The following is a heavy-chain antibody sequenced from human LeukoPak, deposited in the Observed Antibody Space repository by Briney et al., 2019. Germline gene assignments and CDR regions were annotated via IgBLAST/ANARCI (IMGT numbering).Heavy chain of an antibody. CDR2: LYHSGNT. Sequence: SETLSLTCTVSGSSISSNYYWDWIRQPPGKGLEWIGSLYHSGNTYYNPSLKSRVTISVDTSKNQFSLKLSSVTAADTAVYYCARDWVVAASPDYWGQGTLVTVSS. CDR1: GSSISSNYY. D-gene: IGHD2-15*01. CDR3: ARDWVVAASPDY. J-gene: IGHJ4*02. V-gene: IGHV4-38-2*02.